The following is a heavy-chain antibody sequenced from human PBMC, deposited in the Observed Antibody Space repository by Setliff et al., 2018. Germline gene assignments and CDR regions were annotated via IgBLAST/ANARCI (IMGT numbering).Heavy chain of an antibody. Sequence: SETLSLTCTVSGGSTNNYHWTWIRQPAGKGLEWIGRLYPNGNTNYNPSLKRRVNMSADSSKINLSLRLKYVTAADTAVYYCAREDWNGNAFDIWGPGTMVTVSS. J-gene: IGHJ3*02. CDR1: GGSTNNYH. CDR2: LYPNGNT. CDR3: AREDWNGNAFDI. D-gene: IGHD1-1*01. V-gene: IGHV4-4*07.